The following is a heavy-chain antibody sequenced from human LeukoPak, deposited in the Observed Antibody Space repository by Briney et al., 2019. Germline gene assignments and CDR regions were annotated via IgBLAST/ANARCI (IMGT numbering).Heavy chain of an antibody. J-gene: IGHJ4*02. CDR2: LNQDGNEK. CDR3: ARKAGDY. CDR1: GFAFSDYY. D-gene: IGHD3-10*01. Sequence: QSGGSLRLSCAASGFAFSDYYMGWIRQAPGKGLEWVATLNQDGNEKFYVDSVKGRFTISRDNAKNLLYLQMNSLRAEDTAVYYCARKAGDYWGQGTLVTVSS. V-gene: IGHV3-7*01.